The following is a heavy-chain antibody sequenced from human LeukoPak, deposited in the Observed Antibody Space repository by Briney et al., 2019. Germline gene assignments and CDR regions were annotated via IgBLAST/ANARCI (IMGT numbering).Heavy chain of an antibody. J-gene: IGHJ4*02. CDR1: GFTFSSYS. D-gene: IGHD3-22*01. Sequence: GGSLRLSCAASGFTFSSYSMNWVRQAPGKGLEWVSSISSSSSYIYYADSVKGRFTISRDNAKNSLYLQMNSLRAEDTAVYYCARGETGYYYDSSGSDYWGQGTLVTVSS. CDR3: ARGETGYYYDSSGSDY. CDR2: ISSSSSYI. V-gene: IGHV3-21*01.